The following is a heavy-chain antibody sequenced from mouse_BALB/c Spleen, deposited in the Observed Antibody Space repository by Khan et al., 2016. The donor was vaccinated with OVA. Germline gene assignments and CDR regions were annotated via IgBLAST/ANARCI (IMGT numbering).Heavy chain of an antibody. D-gene: IGHD2-12*01. CDR1: GFSLITYG. V-gene: IGHV2-2*01. CDR2: IWSDGST. CDR3: ARNSYRYDFTY. Sequence: QVQLKQSGPGLVQPSQSLSITCTVSGFSLITYGVHWVRQSPGKGLEWLGVIWSDGSTDYNAAFISRLSTTKDNSKSQVFFKMNSLQADDTAIYYCARNSYRYDFTYWGRGTLVTVSA. J-gene: IGHJ3*01.